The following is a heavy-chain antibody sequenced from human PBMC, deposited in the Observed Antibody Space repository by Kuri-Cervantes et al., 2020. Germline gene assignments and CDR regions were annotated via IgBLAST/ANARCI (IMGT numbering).Heavy chain of an antibody. Sequence: LSLTRAASGFTFSSYWMSWVRQAPGKGLEWVANIKQDGSEKYYVDSVKGRFTISRDNAKNSLYLQMNSLRAEDTAVYYCARHYSQLVPHYYYYGMDVWGQGTTVTVSS. J-gene: IGHJ6*02. CDR2: IKQDGSEK. CDR1: GFTFSSYW. V-gene: IGHV3-7*01. D-gene: IGHD6-6*01. CDR3: ARHYSQLVPHYYYYGMDV.